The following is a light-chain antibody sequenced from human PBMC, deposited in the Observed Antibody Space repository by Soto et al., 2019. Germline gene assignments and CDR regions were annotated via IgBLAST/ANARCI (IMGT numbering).Light chain of an antibody. Sequence: EIVMTQSPATLSVSPGERATLSCRASQSVSSNFAWYQQKPGQAPRLLIYDASTRATGSPARFSGSRSGTESTLTINSLQSEDFAVYYCQYYNNWPQYTFGQGTKLEIK. CDR2: DAS. V-gene: IGKV3-15*01. CDR3: QYYNNWPQYT. CDR1: QSVSSN. J-gene: IGKJ2*01.